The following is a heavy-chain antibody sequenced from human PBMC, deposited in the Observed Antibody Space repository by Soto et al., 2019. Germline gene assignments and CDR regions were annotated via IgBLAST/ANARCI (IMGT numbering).Heavy chain of an antibody. CDR3: ARDSSSSFYYYYGMDV. V-gene: IGHV3-74*01. CDR1: GFTFSSYW. Sequence: GSLRLSCAASGFTFSSYWMHWVRQAPGKGLVWVSRINSDGSSTSYADSVKGRFTISRDNAKNTLYLQMNSLRAEDTAVYYCARDSSSSFYYYYGMDVWGQGTTVTVSS. CDR2: INSDGSST. D-gene: IGHD6-6*01. J-gene: IGHJ6*02.